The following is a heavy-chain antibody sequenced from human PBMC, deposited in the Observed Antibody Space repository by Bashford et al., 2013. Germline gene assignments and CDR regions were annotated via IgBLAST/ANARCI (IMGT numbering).Heavy chain of an antibody. D-gene: IGHD3-22*01. V-gene: IGHV4-61*01. CDR3: ARGGDPLIVGGIYFDF. Sequence: SETLSLTCTVSGDSVSSGSFYWTWIRQSPGKGLEWIGCTFHPGSTSYNPSLKSRVTMSIDTSRNQFSLKLASVTATDTAVYYCARGGDPLIVGGIYFDFWGRGTLVTVSS. J-gene: IGHJ4*02. CDR2: TFHPGST. CDR1: GDSVSSGSFY.